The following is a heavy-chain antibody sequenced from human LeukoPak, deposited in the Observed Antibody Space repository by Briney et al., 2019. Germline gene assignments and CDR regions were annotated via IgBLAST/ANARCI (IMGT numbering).Heavy chain of an antibody. D-gene: IGHD3-10*01. Sequence: GRSLRLSCAASGYTFRRYAKHWVTEAPGKGLEWVAVISYHGSNKYYAESVKGRFTIPRDIYKHTLYLQMNSLRAEDTAVYYCARVRGSIWFGEVYFDYWGQGTLVTVSS. CDR1: GYTFRRYA. V-gene: IGHV3-30-3*01. J-gene: IGHJ4*02. CDR3: ARVRGSIWFGEVYFDY. CDR2: ISYHGSNK.